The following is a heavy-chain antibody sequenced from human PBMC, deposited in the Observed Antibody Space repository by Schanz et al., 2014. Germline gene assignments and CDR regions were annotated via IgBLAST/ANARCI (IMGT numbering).Heavy chain of an antibody. V-gene: IGHV3-74*01. J-gene: IGHJ6*02. CDR3: AKDDTQVNGMDV. CDR1: GFTFSSYW. CDR2: INSDGSTT. Sequence: EVQLVESGGGFVQPGGSLRLSCAASGFTFSSYWMHWVRQAPGKGLVWVSRINSDGSTTIYADSVKGRFTISRDNAKNSLYLQMNSLRAEDTAVYYCAKDDTQVNGMDVWGQGTTVTVSS.